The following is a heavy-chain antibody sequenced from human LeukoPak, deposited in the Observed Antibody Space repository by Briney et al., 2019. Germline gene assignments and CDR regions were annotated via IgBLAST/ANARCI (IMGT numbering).Heavy chain of an antibody. CDR3: ARVGGVWYDSSGYRYGYYFDY. V-gene: IGHV1-69*06. CDR2: IIPIFGTA. J-gene: IGHJ4*02. Sequence: GASVKVSCKASGGTFSSYAISWVRQAPGQGLEWMGGIIPIFGTANYAQKFQGRVTITADKSTSTAYMELSSLRSEDTAVYYCARVGGVWYDSSGYRYGYYFDYWGQGTLVTVSS. CDR1: GGTFSSYA. D-gene: IGHD3-22*01.